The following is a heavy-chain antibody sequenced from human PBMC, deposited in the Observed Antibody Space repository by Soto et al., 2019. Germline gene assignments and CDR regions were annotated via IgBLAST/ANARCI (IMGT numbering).Heavy chain of an antibody. CDR2: ISDGDDNT. CDR1: GFTFKRYA. V-gene: IGHV3-23*01. D-gene: IGHD3-16*01. J-gene: IGHJ4*02. CDR3: VKGDWGYY. Sequence: EVQLLESGGGLVQPGGSLRLSCAASGFTFKRYAMNWVRHALGQGLDWVSSISDGDDNTYYTDSVKGRFTISRDNSTNTLYLQMNSLRADDTAIYYCVKGDWGYYGGQGTLVTFSS.